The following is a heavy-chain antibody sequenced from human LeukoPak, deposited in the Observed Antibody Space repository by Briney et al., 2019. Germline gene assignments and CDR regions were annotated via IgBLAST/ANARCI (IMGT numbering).Heavy chain of an antibody. V-gene: IGHV5-51*01. J-gene: IGHJ5*02. Sequence: GESLKISCKGSGYSFTSYWIAWVRQMPGKGLEWMGIIYPGDSDTRYSPSFQGQVTISADKSISTTYLQINSLKASGTAIYYCAKSPSGFTYGRNWFDPWGQGTLVTLSS. CDR2: IYPGDSDT. D-gene: IGHD5-18*01. CDR1: GYSFTSYW. CDR3: AKSPSGFTYGRNWFDP.